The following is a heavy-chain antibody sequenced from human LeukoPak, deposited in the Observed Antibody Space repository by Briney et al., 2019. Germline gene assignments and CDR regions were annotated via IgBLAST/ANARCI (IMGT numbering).Heavy chain of an antibody. V-gene: IGHV3-23*01. D-gene: IGHD2-2*01. Sequence: PGGSLRLSCAASGFTFSSYAMSWVRQAPGKGLDWVSAISGSGGSTYYADSVKGRFTISRDNSKNTLYLQMNSLRAEDTAVYYCAKLEGSTSLYYYYMDVWGKETTVTVSS. CDR1: GFTFSSYA. CDR2: ISGSGGST. J-gene: IGHJ6*03. CDR3: AKLEGSTSLYYYYMDV.